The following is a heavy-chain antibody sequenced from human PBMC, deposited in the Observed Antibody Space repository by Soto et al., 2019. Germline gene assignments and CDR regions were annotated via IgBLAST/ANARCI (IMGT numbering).Heavy chain of an antibody. V-gene: IGHV4-39*01. D-gene: IGHD7-27*01. CDR3: ARHVNPWAQGAFDI. J-gene: IGHJ3*02. CDR1: GGSISSSSYY. Sequence: QLQLQESGPGLVKPSETLSLTCTVSGGSISSSSYYWGWIRQPPGKGLEWIGSIYYSGSTYYNPYLKSRVTISVETSKNQFSLKLSSVTAADTAVYYCARHVNPWAQGAFDIWGQGTMVTVSS. CDR2: IYYSGST.